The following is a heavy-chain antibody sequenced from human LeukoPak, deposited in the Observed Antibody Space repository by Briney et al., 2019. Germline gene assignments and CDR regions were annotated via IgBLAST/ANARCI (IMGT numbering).Heavy chain of an antibody. Sequence: SETLSLTCTVSGGSISSYYWSWIRQPPGKGLEWIGYIYYSGSTNYNPSLKSRVTISVDTSKNQFSLKLSSVTAADTAVYYCAREHPGIAAAGGFDYWGQGTLVTVSS. CDR3: AREHPGIAAAGGFDY. CDR1: GGSISSYY. J-gene: IGHJ4*02. D-gene: IGHD6-13*01. V-gene: IGHV4-59*12. CDR2: IYYSGST.